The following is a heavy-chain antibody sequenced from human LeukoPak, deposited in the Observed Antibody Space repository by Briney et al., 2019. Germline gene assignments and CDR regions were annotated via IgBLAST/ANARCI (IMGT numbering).Heavy chain of an antibody. CDR1: GFTFSSYG. D-gene: IGHD3-22*01. J-gene: IGHJ4*02. CDR3: ARELPPVVNFYFDS. Sequence: PGGSLTLSCVVSGFTFSSYGMHWVRQAPGKGLEWVAVIWYDGSDKYYADSVKGRFSISRDNSKNTLYLQMNSLRAEDTAVYYCARELPPVVNFYFDSWGQGTLVTVSS. CDR2: IWYDGSDK. V-gene: IGHV3-33*08.